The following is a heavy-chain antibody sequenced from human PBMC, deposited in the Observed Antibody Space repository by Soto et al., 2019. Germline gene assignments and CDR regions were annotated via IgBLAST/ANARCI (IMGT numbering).Heavy chain of an antibody. CDR3: ASDFEY. J-gene: IGHJ4*02. Sequence: HPGGSLRLSCEASGFTFSTFWMHWVRQAPGKGLVWVSRIYSDGSSTNYADSVKGRVTISRDNAKNTLYLQLNSLRPEDTAVYYCASDFEYWGQGTLVTVPS. CDR2: IYSDGSST. V-gene: IGHV3-74*01. CDR1: GFTFSTFW.